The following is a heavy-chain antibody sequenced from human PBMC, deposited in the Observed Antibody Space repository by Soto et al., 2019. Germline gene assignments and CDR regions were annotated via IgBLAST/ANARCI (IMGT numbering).Heavy chain of an antibody. V-gene: IGHV4-34*01. J-gene: IGHJ5*02. Sequence: SETLSLTCAVYGGSFSGYYWSWIRQPPGKGLEWIGEINHSGSTNYNPSLKSRVTISVDTSKNQFSLKLSSVTAADTAVYYCAIRRSGSWYGNWFDPWGQGTLVTVSS. CDR2: INHSGST. CDR3: AIRRSGSWYGNWFDP. D-gene: IGHD6-13*01. CDR1: GGSFSGYY.